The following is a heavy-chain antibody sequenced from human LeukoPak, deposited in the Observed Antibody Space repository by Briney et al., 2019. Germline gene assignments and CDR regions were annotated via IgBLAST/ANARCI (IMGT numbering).Heavy chain of an antibody. Sequence: PGGSLRLSCAASGFTFSLYSMNWVRQAPGKGLEWVSYIDPSSSTILYADSVKGRFTMSRDNAKNSLYLQISSLRDEDTAVYYCARGAYSSGPDYWGQGALVTVSS. CDR1: GFTFSLYS. CDR3: ARGAYSSGPDY. D-gene: IGHD6-19*01. J-gene: IGHJ4*02. V-gene: IGHV3-48*02. CDR2: IDPSSSTI.